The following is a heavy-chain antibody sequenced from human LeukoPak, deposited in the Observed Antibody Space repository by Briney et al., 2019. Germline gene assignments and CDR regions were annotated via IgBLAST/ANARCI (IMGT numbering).Heavy chain of an antibody. D-gene: IGHD2-2*01. CDR2: ISAYNGNT. Sequence: ASLKISCTASVYTFTSYGISWLRHAPGQGLERMGWISAYNGNTNYTQKLQGRVTMTTDTSTSTAYMELRSLRSDDTAVYYRARGLSSSRLETQGYYYYMYVWGKGTTVTVSS. CDR1: VYTFTSYG. V-gene: IGHV1-18*01. CDR3: ARGLSSSRLETQGYYYYMYV. J-gene: IGHJ6*03.